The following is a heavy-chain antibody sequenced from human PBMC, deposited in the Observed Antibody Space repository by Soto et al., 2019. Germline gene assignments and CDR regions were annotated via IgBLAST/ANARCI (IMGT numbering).Heavy chain of an antibody. CDR3: ARAVAVPADFDY. J-gene: IGHJ4*02. CDR1: GYTFTAYA. CDR2: INAGNGNT. Sequence: ASVKVSCKASGYTFTAYAMHWVRQAPGQRLEWMGWINAGNGNTKYSQKFQGRVTITRDTSASAAYMELSSLRSEDTAVYYCARAVAVPADFDYWGQGTLVTVSS. V-gene: IGHV1-3*01. D-gene: IGHD6-19*01.